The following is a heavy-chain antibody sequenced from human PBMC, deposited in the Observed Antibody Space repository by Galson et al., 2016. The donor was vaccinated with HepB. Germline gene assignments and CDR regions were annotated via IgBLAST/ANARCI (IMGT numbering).Heavy chain of an antibody. CDR3: ARDFLPHPTFDF. CDR1: GFTFSYFG. Sequence: SLRLSCAASGFTFSYFGINWVRQAPGKGLEWIVGIQYDGSKEYYADSVKGRFTVSRDNSKNVVYRQMNSLRAEDTAVYFCARDFLPHPTFDFWGQGTLVTVSS. V-gene: IGHV3-33*05. J-gene: IGHJ4*02. CDR2: IQYDGSKE.